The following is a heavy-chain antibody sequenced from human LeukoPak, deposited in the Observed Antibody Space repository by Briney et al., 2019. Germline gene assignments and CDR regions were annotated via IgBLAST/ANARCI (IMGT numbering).Heavy chain of an antibody. V-gene: IGHV3-33*06. D-gene: IGHD4-17*01. Sequence: GRSLRLSCAASGFTFSNYGMHWVRQAPGKWLEWVAVIWYDGSNKYYADSVKGRFTISRDNSKNTLYLQMNSLRAEDTAVYYCAKNGDYRSYYYYYYMDVWGKGTTVTVSS. CDR1: GFTFSNYG. J-gene: IGHJ6*03. CDR2: IWYDGSNK. CDR3: AKNGDYRSYYYYYYMDV.